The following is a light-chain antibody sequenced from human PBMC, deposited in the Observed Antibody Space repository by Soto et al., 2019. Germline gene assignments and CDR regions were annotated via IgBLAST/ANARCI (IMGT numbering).Light chain of an antibody. Sequence: HSALTQPASVSGSPGQSITISGTGTSSDVGGYNYVSWYQQHPGKAPKLLIYDVSNRPSGVSNRFSGSKSGNTASLTISGLQAEDEADYYCSSYTSSSTIFGTGTKVTVL. J-gene: IGLJ1*01. CDR2: DVS. CDR1: SSDVGGYNY. CDR3: SSYTSSSTI. V-gene: IGLV2-14*01.